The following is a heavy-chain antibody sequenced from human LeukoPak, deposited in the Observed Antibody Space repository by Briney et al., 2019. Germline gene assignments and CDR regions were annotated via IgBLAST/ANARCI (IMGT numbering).Heavy chain of an antibody. CDR1: GGSINSGSYF. CDR2: IYTSGIT. J-gene: IGHJ4*02. D-gene: IGHD1-26*01. CDR3: ARSNSGSYRELDY. V-gene: IGHV4-61*02. Sequence: PSQTLSLTCTVSGGSINSGSYFWSWIRQPAGKGLEWIGRIYTSGITNYNSSLMSRATISIDTSKNQSSLKLSSVTAADTAVYYCARSNSGSYRELDYWGQGALVTVSS.